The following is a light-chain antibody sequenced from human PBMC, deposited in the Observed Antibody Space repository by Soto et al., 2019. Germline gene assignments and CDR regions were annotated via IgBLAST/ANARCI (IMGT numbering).Light chain of an antibody. J-gene: IGLJ2*01. V-gene: IGLV2-14*01. Sequence: QSALTQPASVSGSPGQSITISCTGTSSDVGGYNYVSWYQQHPGKAPKLMIYEVSNRPSGVSNRFSGSKSGNTASLTISGLQADDEADYYCSSYTSSSNLVVFGGGTKHTVL. CDR1: SSDVGGYNY. CDR2: EVS. CDR3: SSYTSSSNLVV.